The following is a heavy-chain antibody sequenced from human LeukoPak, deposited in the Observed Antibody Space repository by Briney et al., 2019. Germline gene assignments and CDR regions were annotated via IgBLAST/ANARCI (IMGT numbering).Heavy chain of an antibody. J-gene: IGHJ4*02. D-gene: IGHD4-17*01. CDR3: ARVRVGFGDLFDS. CDR2: IRPDGNEI. V-gene: IGHV3-7*04. CDR1: GFTFSSYW. Sequence: PGGSLRLSRAASGFTFSSYWLSWVRQAPGRRLEWLANIRPDGNEIYSLDSVRGRFTISRDNAKNSLYLQMNGLRAEDTAVYFCARVRVGFGDLFDSWGQGTLVTVSS.